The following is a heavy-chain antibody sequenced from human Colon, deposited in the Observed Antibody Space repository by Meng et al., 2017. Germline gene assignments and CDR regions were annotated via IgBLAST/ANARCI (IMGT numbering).Heavy chain of an antibody. CDR2: IFHSGTS. Sequence: QAQLEEAGPGLVKPSGTLSLTCAVSGASISGDNWWGWVRQTPGKGLEWLGEIFHSGTSNYNPSLKSRVTISVDKSKNQFSLRLSSVTAADTAVYYCARRNSNNWFDPWGQGILVTVSS. CDR1: GASISGDNW. CDR3: ARRNSNNWFDP. J-gene: IGHJ5*02. D-gene: IGHD2/OR15-2a*01. V-gene: IGHV4-4*02.